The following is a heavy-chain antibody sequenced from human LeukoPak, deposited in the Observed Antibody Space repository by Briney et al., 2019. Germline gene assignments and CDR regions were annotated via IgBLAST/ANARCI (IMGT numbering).Heavy chain of an antibody. Sequence: GGSLRLSCAASGFTFSSYGMSWVRQAPGKGLEWVANIKQDGSEKYYVDSVKGRFTISRDNAKNSLYLQMNSLRAEDTAVYYCAKLPPPIAVAGYYFDYWGQGTLVTVSS. J-gene: IGHJ4*02. CDR2: IKQDGSEK. V-gene: IGHV3-7*01. CDR3: AKLPPPIAVAGYYFDY. D-gene: IGHD6-19*01. CDR1: GFTFSSYG.